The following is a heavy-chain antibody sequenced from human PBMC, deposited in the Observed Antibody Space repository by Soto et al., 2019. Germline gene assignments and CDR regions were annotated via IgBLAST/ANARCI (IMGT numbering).Heavy chain of an antibody. V-gene: IGHV4-30-2*01. CDR1: GGSISSGGYS. J-gene: IGHJ4*02. Sequence: QLQLQESGSGLVKPSQTLSLTCAVSGGSISSGGYSWSWIRQPPGKGLEWIGYIYHSGSTYYNPSLKSRVTISVDRSKNQFSLKLSSVTAADTAVYYCARAEISPYYYDSSGYIGYFDYWGQGTLVTVSS. D-gene: IGHD3-22*01. CDR3: ARAEISPYYYDSSGYIGYFDY. CDR2: IYHSGST.